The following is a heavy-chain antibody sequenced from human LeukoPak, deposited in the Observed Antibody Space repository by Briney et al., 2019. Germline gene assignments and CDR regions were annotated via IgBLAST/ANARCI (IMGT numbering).Heavy chain of an antibody. Sequence: GGSLRLSCAASGFTFSSYGMHWVRQAPGKGLEWVAVISYDGSNKYCADSVKGRFTISRDNSKNTLYLQMNSLRGEDTAVYYCAKDDKAAAGTGFDYWGQGTLVTVSS. J-gene: IGHJ4*02. V-gene: IGHV3-30*18. CDR1: GFTFSSYG. CDR3: AKDDKAAAGTGFDY. CDR2: ISYDGSNK. D-gene: IGHD6-13*01.